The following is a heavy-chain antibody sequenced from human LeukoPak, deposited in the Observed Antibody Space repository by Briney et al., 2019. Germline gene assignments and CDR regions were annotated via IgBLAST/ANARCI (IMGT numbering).Heavy chain of an antibody. V-gene: IGHV1-2*02. J-gene: IGHJ4*02. CDR3: ARAPWGDGYGY. D-gene: IGHD6-13*01. CDR2: INPNSGGI. Sequence: GASVKVSCKASGYAFTGYYMHWVRQAPGQGLEWMGWINPNSGGINYAQKFQGRVTMTRDTSISTAYMELSRLRSDDTAVYYCARAPWGDGYGYWGQGTLVTVSS. CDR1: GYAFTGYY.